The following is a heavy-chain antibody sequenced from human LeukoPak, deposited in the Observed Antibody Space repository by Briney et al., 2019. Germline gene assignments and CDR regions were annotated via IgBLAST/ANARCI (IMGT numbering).Heavy chain of an antibody. CDR2: VIPILDIS. V-gene: IGHV1-69*04. CDR3: ARTNYYDSSGSQGPGTFYYGLDV. J-gene: IGHJ6*02. D-gene: IGHD3-22*01. CDR1: GGTFSSYG. Sequence: ASVMVSCKASGGTFSSYGITWVRQAPGQGIEWMGRVIPILDISNYAQMFQDRVTITADKSTSTAYMELSSLRSEDTAVYFCARTNYYDSSGSQGPGTFYYGLDVWGQGTTVTVSS.